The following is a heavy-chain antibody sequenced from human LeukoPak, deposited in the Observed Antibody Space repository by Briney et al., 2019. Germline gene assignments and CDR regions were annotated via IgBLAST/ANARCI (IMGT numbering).Heavy chain of an antibody. J-gene: IGHJ2*01. V-gene: IGHV4-59*01. Sequence: PSETLSLTCTVSGDSISSYYWSGIRQPPEKGLEWIGYVYYSGSTNYNPSLKSRVTISVDTSKTQFSLKMTSVTAADTAVYYCARLQRITMAGPDYWYFDLWGRGTLVTVSS. CDR3: ARLQRITMAGPDYWYFDL. D-gene: IGHD3-10*01. CDR2: VYYSGST. CDR1: GDSISSYY.